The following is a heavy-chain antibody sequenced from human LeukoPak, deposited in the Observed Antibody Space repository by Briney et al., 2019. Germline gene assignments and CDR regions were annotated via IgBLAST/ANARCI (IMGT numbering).Heavy chain of an antibody. V-gene: IGHV3-23*01. CDR2: ISGSGGST. D-gene: IGHD2-2*02. Sequence: GGSLRLSCAASGFTFSSYAMSWVRQAPGKGLEWVSAISGSGGSTYYAHSGKGRFTISRDNSKNTLYLQMNSLRAEDTAVYYCAKSVVPAAIIRYYFDYWGQGTLVTVSS. J-gene: IGHJ4*02. CDR3: AKSVVPAAIIRYYFDY. CDR1: GFTFSSYA.